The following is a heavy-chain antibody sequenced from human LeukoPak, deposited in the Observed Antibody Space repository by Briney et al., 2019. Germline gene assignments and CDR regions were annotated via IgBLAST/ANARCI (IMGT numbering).Heavy chain of an antibody. CDR1: GGSISNYY. J-gene: IGHJ4*02. D-gene: IGHD1-26*01. Sequence: KTSETLSLTCIVSGGSISNYYWSWFRQPPGKGLESIGYIYSSGTTNYNPSLQSRVTMLVDTSRNQFSLRLSSVTAADTAVYYCARHETGGTYPLKYWGQGTWSPSPQ. V-gene: IGHV4-59*08. CDR2: IYSSGTT. CDR3: ARHETGGTYPLKY.